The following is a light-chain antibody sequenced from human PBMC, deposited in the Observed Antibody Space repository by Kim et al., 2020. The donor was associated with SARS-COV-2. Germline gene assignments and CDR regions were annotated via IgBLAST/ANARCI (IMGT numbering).Light chain of an antibody. CDR2: LTT. Sequence: QTVLTQPPSVTGAPGQRVTISCTGVGHDVHWYQLLPGTAPQLIIFLTTTRPSGVPDRFSGSKSGTSASLAISGLQAEDEADYYCQSYDYSLGGLVFCGWTQLTVL. CDR3: QSYDYSLGGLV. V-gene: IGLV1-40*01. CDR1: GVGHD. J-gene: IGLJ2*01.